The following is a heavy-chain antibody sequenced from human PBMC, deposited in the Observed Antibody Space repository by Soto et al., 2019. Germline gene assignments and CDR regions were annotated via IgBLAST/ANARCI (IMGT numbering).Heavy chain of an antibody. CDR3: AGQGKDRHSLRFSVYFDY. D-gene: IGHD3-3*01. V-gene: IGHV4-39*01. CDR2: IYYSGST. J-gene: IGHJ4*02. Sequence: PSETLSLTCTVSGGSISSSSYYWGWIRQPPGKGLEWIGSIYYSGSTYYNPSLKSRVTISVDTSKNQFSLKLSSVTAADTAVYYCAGQGKDRHSLRFSVYFDYWGQGTLVTVSS. CDR1: GGSISSSSYY.